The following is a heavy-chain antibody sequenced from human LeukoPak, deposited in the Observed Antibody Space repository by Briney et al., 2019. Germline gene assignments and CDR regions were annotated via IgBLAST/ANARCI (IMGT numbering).Heavy chain of an antibody. CDR1: GITFSSYA. CDR2: ISGSGDIT. J-gene: IGHJ4*02. Sequence: HPGGSLRLSCAASGITFSSYAMSWVRQAPGKGLEWVSIISGSGDITYYADSVKGRFTISRDNAKNSLYLQMNSLRAEDTALYYCAKGHGLRYFDWLPGVDYWGQGTLVTVSS. CDR3: AKGHGLRYFDWLPGVDY. V-gene: IGHV3-23*01. D-gene: IGHD3-9*01.